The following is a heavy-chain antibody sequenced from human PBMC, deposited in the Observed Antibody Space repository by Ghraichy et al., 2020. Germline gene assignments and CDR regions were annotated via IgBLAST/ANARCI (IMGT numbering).Heavy chain of an antibody. V-gene: IGHV1-18*01. D-gene: IGHD4-11*01. CDR2: ISAYNGNT. Sequence: WMGWISAYNGNTNYAQKLQGRVTMTTDTSTSTDYMELRSLRSDDTAVYYCARVYSNSARTFDYWGQG. J-gene: IGHJ4*02. CDR3: ARVYSNSARTFDY.